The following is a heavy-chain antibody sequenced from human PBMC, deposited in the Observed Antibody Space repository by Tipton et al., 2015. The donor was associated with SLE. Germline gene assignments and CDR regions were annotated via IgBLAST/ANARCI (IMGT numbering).Heavy chain of an antibody. V-gene: IGHV3-21*01. Sequence: SLRLSCAASGFTFSSYSMNWVRQAPGKGLEWVSYISSSSSYIYYADSVKGRFTISRDNAKNSLYLQMNSLRAEDTAVYYCARGVHSSAEYFQDWGQGTPVTVSS. D-gene: IGHD2-15*01. J-gene: IGHJ1*01. CDR3: ARGVHSSAEYFQD. CDR1: GFTFSSYS. CDR2: ISSSSSYI.